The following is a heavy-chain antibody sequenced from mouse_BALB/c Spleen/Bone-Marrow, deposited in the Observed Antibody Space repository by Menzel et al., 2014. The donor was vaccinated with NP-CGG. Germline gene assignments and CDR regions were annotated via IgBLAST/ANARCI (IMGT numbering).Heavy chain of an antibody. Sequence: QLPQSGAELTRPGASVNLSCKASGYTFTSYWMQRVKQGPGQGLAWIGAIYAGDGDTRFTQKFKGKATLTADKSSSTAYKQRSSLASEDSAVYYCARAKRYGEMDYWGQGTSVTVSS. J-gene: IGHJ4*01. CDR3: ARAKRYGEMDY. V-gene: IGHV1-87*01. CDR1: GYTFTSYW. CDR2: IYAGDGDT. D-gene: IGHD2-14*01.